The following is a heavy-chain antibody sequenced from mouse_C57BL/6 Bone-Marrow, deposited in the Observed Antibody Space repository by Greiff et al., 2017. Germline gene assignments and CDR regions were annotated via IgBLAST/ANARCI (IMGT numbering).Heavy chain of an antibody. V-gene: IGHV1-50*01. D-gene: IGHD3-2*02. CDR3: ARGTAQAYYFDY. J-gene: IGHJ2*01. CDR2: IDPSDSYT. Sequence: VQLQQPGAELVKPGASVKLSCKASGYTFTSYWMQWVKQRPGQGLEWIGEIDPSDSYTNYTQKFKGKATLTVDTSSSTAYMQLSSLTSEDSAVYYCARGTAQAYYFDYWGQGTTLTVSS. CDR1: GYTFTSYW.